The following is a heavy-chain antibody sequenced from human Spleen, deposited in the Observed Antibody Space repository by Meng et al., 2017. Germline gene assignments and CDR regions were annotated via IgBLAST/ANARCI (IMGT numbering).Heavy chain of an antibody. J-gene: IGHJ4*02. CDR1: GFRFSYYE. CDR3: ARVGLDLLLRGAYEY. D-gene: IGHD3-10*01. V-gene: IGHV3-48*03. CDR2: ISNSGTNI. Sequence: GGSLRLSCAASGFRFSYYEMNWVRQAPGKGLEWVSYISNSGTNIYYADSVRGRFTISRDNSKNTLDLQMNSLRVEDTAVYYCARVGLDLLLRGAYEYWGQGTLVTVSS.